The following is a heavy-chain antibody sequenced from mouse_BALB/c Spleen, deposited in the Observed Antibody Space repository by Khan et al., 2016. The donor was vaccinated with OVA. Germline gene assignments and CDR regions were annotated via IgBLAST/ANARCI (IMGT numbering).Heavy chain of an antibody. CDR2: INPSNGYT. D-gene: IGHD2-14*01. CDR1: GYTFTSYT. Sequence: QVQLQQSGAELARPGASVKMSCKASGYTFTSYTIHWIKKRPGQGLEWIGYINPSNGYTNYNQKFKDKAILTTDKSSTTAYMQLSSQTSDDSIVYNCVRDGAYHRNDGWVAYWGQGTLVTVSA. J-gene: IGHJ3*01. V-gene: IGHV1-4*01. CDR3: VRDGAYHRNDGWVAY.